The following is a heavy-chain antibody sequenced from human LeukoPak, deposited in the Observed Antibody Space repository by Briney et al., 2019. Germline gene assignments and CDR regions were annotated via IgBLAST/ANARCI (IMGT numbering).Heavy chain of an antibody. D-gene: IGHD6-13*01. J-gene: IGHJ5*02. Sequence: SVTVSCKASGGTFSSYAISWVRQAPGQGLEWMGRIIPIFGTANYAQKFQGRVTITTDESTSTAYMELSSLRSEDTAVYYCARGSSWPLNWFDPWGQGTLVTVSS. V-gene: IGHV1-69*05. CDR2: IIPIFGTA. CDR3: ARGSSWPLNWFDP. CDR1: GGTFSSYA.